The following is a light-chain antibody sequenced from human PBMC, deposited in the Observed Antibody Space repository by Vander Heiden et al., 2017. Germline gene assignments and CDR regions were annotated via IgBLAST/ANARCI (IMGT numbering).Light chain of an antibody. CDR1: SSNIGAGYD. J-gene: IGLJ3*02. CDR3: QSYDSSLSGWV. CDR2: GNS. Sequence: QSVLTQPPSVSGAPGQRVPISCTGRSSNIGAGYDVHWYQQFPGTAPKLYIYGNSNRPSGVPDRFSGSKSGTSASLAITGLQAEDEADYYCQSYDSSLSGWVFGGGTKLTVL. V-gene: IGLV1-40*01.